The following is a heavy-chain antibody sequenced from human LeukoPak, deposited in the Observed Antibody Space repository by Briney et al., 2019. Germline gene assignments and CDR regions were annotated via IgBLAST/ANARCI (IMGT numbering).Heavy chain of an antibody. Sequence: GGSLRLSCAASGFSFSTFVMNWVRQAPGKGLEWISYIGSSSGTIYYADSVKGRFTISRDNAKNSLYLQMNSLRAEDTAVYYCARGYCSGASCHTTFDYWGQGTLVTVSS. D-gene: IGHD2-2*02. CDR3: ARGYCSGASCHTTFDY. V-gene: IGHV3-48*01. CDR1: GFSFSTFV. CDR2: IGSSSGTI. J-gene: IGHJ4*02.